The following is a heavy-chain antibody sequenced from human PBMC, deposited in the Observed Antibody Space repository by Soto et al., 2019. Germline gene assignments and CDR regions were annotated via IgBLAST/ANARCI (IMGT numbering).Heavy chain of an antibody. V-gene: IGHV4-61*01. Sequence: SETLSLTCSVSGGSVSNKTYYWSWIRQPPGKRLGWIGYVYYSGTTNYNPSLKSRVTISVDLSKNQFSLRLSSVTTADTALYYCARTTAVPNTLRSRYFFDYWGQGTLVTVSS. D-gene: IGHD4-17*01. CDR2: VYYSGTT. J-gene: IGHJ4*02. CDR1: GGSVSNKTYY. CDR3: ARTTAVPNTLRSRYFFDY.